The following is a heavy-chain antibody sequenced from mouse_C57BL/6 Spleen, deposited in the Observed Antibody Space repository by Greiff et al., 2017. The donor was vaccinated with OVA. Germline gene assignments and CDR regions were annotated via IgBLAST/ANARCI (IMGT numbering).Heavy chain of an antibody. J-gene: IGHJ1*03. CDR1: GYTFTSYW. V-gene: IGHV1-69*01. CDR2: IDPSDSYT. Sequence: VQLQQSGAELVMPGASVKLSCKASGYTFTSYWMHWVKQRPGQGLEWIGEIDPSDSYTNYNQKFKGKSTLTVDKSSSTAYMQLSSLTSEDSAVYYCARGGGYYGSSPGWYFDVWGTGTTVTVSS. CDR3: ARGGGYYGSSPGWYFDV. D-gene: IGHD1-1*01.